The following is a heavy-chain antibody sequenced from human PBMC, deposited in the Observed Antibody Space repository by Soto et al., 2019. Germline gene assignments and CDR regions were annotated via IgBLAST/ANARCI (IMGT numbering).Heavy chain of an antibody. V-gene: IGHV4-34*01. CDR1: GGSFSGYY. CDR2: INHSGST. CDR3: ARQSDLYCSGGSCYPEYYFDY. Sequence: SETLSLTCAVYGGSFSGYYWSWIRQPPGKGLEWIGEINHSGSTNYNPSLKSRVTISVDTSKNQFSLKLSSVTAADTAVYYCARQSDLYCSGGSCYPEYYFDYWGQGTLVTVS. D-gene: IGHD2-15*01. J-gene: IGHJ4*02.